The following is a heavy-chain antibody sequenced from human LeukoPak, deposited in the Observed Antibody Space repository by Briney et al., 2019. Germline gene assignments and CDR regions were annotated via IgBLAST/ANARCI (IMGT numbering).Heavy chain of an antibody. CDR3: ARDSEAYYDSSGYSDY. CDR1: GFTFSSYA. V-gene: IGHV3-30-3*01. Sequence: GGSLRLSCTASGFTFSSYAMHWVRQAPGKGLEWVAVISYDGSNKYYADSVKGRFTISRDNSKNTLYLQMNSLRAEDTAVYYCARDSEAYYDSSGYSDYWGQGTLVTVSS. J-gene: IGHJ4*02. D-gene: IGHD3-22*01. CDR2: ISYDGSNK.